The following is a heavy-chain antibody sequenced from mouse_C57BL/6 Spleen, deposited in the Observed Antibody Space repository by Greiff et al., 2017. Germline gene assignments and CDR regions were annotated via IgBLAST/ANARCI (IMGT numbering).Heavy chain of an antibody. D-gene: IGHD2-4*01. Sequence: EVQLQQSGPELVKPGASVKISCKASGYTFTDYYMNWVKQSHGKSLEWFGDINPNNGGTSYNQKFKGKATLTVYKSSSTAYMELRSLTSGDSAVYYCSRSYDYGGPAYWGQGTLVTVSA. CDR1: GYTFTDYY. J-gene: IGHJ3*01. CDR2: INPNNGGT. V-gene: IGHV1-26*01. CDR3: SRSYDYGGPAY.